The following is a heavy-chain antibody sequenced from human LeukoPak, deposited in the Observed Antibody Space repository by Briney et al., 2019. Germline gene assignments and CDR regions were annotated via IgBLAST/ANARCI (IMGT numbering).Heavy chain of an antibody. Sequence: SETLSLTCTVSGGSISSYYWSWIRQPPGKGLEWIGEINHSGSNNYNPSLKSRVTISVDTSKNQFSLKLSSVTAADTAVYYCARDVVVVDNYYYDMDVWGQGTTVTVSS. CDR2: INHSGSN. V-gene: IGHV4-34*01. D-gene: IGHD2-15*01. J-gene: IGHJ6*02. CDR1: GGSISSYY. CDR3: ARDVVVVDNYYYDMDV.